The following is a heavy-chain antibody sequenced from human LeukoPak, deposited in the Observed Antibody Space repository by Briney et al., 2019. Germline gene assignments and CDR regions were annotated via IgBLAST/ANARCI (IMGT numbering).Heavy chain of an antibody. J-gene: IGHJ5*02. CDR2: ISYDGSNK. V-gene: IGHV3-30*09. CDR1: GFTFSSYA. D-gene: IGHD3-10*01. CDR3: ARQGGLLWLGELLYSTGPGGRFNWFDP. Sequence: PGRSLRLSCAASGFTFSSYAMHWVRQAPGKGLEWVAVISYDGSNKYYADSVKGRFAISRDNSKNTLYLQMNSLRAEDTAVYYCARQGGLLWLGELLYSTGPGGRFNWFDPWGQGTLVTVSS.